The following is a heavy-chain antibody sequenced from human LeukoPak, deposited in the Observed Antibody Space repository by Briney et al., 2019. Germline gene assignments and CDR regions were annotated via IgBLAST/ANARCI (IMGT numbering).Heavy chain of an antibody. J-gene: IGHJ3*02. CDR2: IKTDGSST. V-gene: IGHV3-74*01. D-gene: IGHD5-18*01. CDR3: ARARADTARAFDI. Sequence: PGGSLRLSCAASGFTFSSYWMHWVRQAPGKGLVWVSRIKTDGSSTNYADSVKGRFTISRDNATDTLYPQMNSLRAEDTAVYYCARARADTARAFDIWGQGTMVTVSS. CDR1: GFTFSSYW.